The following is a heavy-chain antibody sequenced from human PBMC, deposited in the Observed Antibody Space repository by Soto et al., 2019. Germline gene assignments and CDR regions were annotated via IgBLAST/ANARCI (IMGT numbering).Heavy chain of an antibody. CDR3: VKDRWVDY. CDR2: ITSNGGST. V-gene: IGHV3-64D*06. CDR1: GFTFSSYA. D-gene: IGHD6-13*01. Sequence: EVQLVESGGGLVQPGGSLRLSCSVSGFTFSSYAMHWVRQAPGKGLEYVSSITSNGGSTYYADSVKGRFTISRDNSKNTLNLQMSSLTTEDTAVYYCVKDRWVDYWGQGTLVTVSS. J-gene: IGHJ4*02.